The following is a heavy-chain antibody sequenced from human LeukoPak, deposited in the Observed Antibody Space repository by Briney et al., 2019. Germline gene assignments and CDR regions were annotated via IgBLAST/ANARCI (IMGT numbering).Heavy chain of an antibody. CDR3: AKVPGIAADEDY. CDR1: RFAFSMYA. Sequence: GGSLRLSCEASRFAFSMYAMSWVRQAPGKGLEWVSAITGSGGSTFYADSVKGRFTISRDNSKNTLYLQMNSLRAEDTAVYYCAKVPGIAADEDYWGQGTLVTVSS. V-gene: IGHV3-23*01. J-gene: IGHJ4*02. CDR2: ITGSGGST. D-gene: IGHD6-13*01.